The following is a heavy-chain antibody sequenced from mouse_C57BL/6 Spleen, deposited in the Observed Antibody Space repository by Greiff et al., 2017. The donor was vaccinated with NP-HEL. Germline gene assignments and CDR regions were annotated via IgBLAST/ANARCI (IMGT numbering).Heavy chain of an antibody. CDR1: GYAFTNYL. CDR3: ARSADGYYDDAMDY. V-gene: IGHV1-54*01. J-gene: IGHJ4*01. D-gene: IGHD2-3*01. Sequence: QVHVKQSGAELVRPGTSVKVSCKASGYAFTNYLIEWVKQRPGQGLEWIGVINPGSGGTNYNEKFKGKATLTADKSSSTAYMQLSSLTSEDSAVYFCARSADGYYDDAMDYWGQGTSVTVSS. CDR2: INPGSGGT.